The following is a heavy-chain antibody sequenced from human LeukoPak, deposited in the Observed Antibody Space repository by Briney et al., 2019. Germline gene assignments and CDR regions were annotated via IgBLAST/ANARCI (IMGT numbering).Heavy chain of an antibody. CDR3: AKGSGSVAVAGFDY. CDR2: ISWNSGSI. CDR1: GFTFDDYA. D-gene: IGHD6-19*01. Sequence: GGSLRLSCAASGFTFDDYAMHWVRQAPGKGLEWVPGISWNSGSIGYADSVKGRFTISRDNAKNSLYLQMNSLRAEDTALYYCAKGSGSVAVAGFDYWGQGTLVTVSS. V-gene: IGHV3-9*01. J-gene: IGHJ4*02.